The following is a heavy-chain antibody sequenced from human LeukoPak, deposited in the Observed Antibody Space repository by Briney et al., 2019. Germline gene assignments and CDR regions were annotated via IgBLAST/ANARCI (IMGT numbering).Heavy chain of an antibody. CDR3: AREGSKIGSGRNRYYYTGMDV. J-gene: IGHJ6*04. V-gene: IGHV3-30*03. D-gene: IGHD3-10*01. CDR1: GFTFGSYD. Sequence: GTSLSLSYAASGFTFGSYDIHWIRQAPGKGLEWVALISYDGSDTHYGDSVRGRFTISRDNSKNTLSLQMNSLRPEDTAVYYCAREGSKIGSGRNRYYYTGMDVWGKGTTVTVSS. CDR2: ISYDGSDT.